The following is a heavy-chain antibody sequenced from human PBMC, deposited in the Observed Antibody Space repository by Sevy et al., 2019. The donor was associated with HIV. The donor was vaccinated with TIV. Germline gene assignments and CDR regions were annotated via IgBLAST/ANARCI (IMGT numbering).Heavy chain of an antibody. D-gene: IGHD1-26*01. V-gene: IGHV3-23*01. J-gene: IGHJ4*02. CDR3: SKWSELPSSPFDY. Sequence: GGSLRLSCAASGFTFSNYAMGWVRQAPGKGLEWVSAISGSGGSTYYADSVKGRFTISRDNSKKTLFLQMNSLRAEDTAVYFCSKWSELPSSPFDYWGQGTLVTVSS. CDR2: ISGSGGST. CDR1: GFTFSNYA.